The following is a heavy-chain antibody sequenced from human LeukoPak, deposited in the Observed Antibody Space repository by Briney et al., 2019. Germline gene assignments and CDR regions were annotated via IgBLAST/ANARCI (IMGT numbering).Heavy chain of an antibody. CDR1: GFTFSSYW. CDR3: ARVYETNGYLY. CDR2: INSDGSST. D-gene: IGHD3-22*01. J-gene: IGHJ4*02. Sequence: PGGSLRLSCAASGFTFSSYWMHWVRQAPGKGLVWVSHINSDGSSTNYADSVKGRFTISRDNAKNTVYLQMNSLRVEDTAVCYCARVYETNGYLYWGQGSLVTVSS. V-gene: IGHV3-74*01.